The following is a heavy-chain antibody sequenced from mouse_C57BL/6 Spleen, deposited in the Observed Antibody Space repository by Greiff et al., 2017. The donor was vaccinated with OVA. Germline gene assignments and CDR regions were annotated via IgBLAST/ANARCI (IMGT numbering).Heavy chain of an antibody. J-gene: IGHJ2*01. CDR3: ARHRGGTLDY. CDR1: GFSLTSYG. D-gene: IGHD4-1*01. Sequence: VKLMESGPGLVAPSRSLSITCTVSGFSLTSYGVHWVRQPPGKGLEWLVVIWSDGSTTYNSALKSRLSISKDNSKSQVFLKMNSLQTDDTAMYYGARHRGGTLDYWGQGTTLTVSS. CDR2: IWSDGST. V-gene: IGHV2-6-1*01.